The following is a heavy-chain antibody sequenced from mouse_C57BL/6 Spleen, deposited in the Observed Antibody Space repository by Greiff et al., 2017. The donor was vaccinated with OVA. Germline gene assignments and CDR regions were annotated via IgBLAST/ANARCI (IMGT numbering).Heavy chain of an antibody. J-gene: IGHJ2*01. V-gene: IGHV1-74*01. CDR2: IHPSDSDT. CDR1: GYTFTSYW. Sequence: QVQLKQPGAELVKPGASVKVSCKASGYTFTSYWMHWVKQRPGQGLEWIGRIHPSDSDTNYNQKFKGKATLTVDKSSSTAYMQLSSLPSEDSAVYYCAIGGYYGSSYEDYWGQGTTLTVSS. CDR3: AIGGYYGSSYEDY. D-gene: IGHD1-1*01.